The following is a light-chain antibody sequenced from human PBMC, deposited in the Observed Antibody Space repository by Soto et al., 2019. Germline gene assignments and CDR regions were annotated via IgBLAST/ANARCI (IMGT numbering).Light chain of an antibody. CDR1: QSVSSN. Sequence: EIVMTQSPATLSVSPGERATLSCRASQSVSSNLAWYKQKPGQAPRLLINGASTRATGIPATFSGSGSGTAFTTTIISLQSENFAGYYCQQYNKRHQMYTFGQGIKLEIK. CDR2: GAS. CDR3: QQYNKRHQMYT. J-gene: IGKJ2*01. V-gene: IGKV3-15*01.